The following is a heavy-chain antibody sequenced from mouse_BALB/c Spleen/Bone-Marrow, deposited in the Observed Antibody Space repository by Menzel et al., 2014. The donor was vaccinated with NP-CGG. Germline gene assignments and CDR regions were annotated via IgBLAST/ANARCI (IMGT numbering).Heavy chain of an antibody. CDR1: GFSLSSYG. Sequence: VQLVESGPGLVAPSQSLSITCTVSGFSLSSYGVHWVRQPPGKGLEWLVVIWSDGNTTYNPALKSRLSISKDNSKSQVFLKMNSLQTDDTAMYYCARNPYGNYAMDSWGQGTSVTVSS. CDR2: IWSDGNT. CDR3: ARNPYGNYAMDS. D-gene: IGHD2-10*02. J-gene: IGHJ4*01. V-gene: IGHV2-6*02.